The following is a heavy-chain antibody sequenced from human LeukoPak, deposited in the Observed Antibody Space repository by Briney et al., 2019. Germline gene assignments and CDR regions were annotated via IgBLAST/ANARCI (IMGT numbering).Heavy chain of an antibody. V-gene: IGHV1-69*05. CDR1: GGTFSSYA. CDR3: AREREDYDSSGYYYFDY. D-gene: IGHD3-22*01. J-gene: IGHJ4*02. Sequence: ASVKVSCKASGGTFSSYAISWVRQAPGQGLEWMGGIIPIFGTANYAQKFQGRVTITTDESTSTAYMELSSLRSEDTAVYCCAREREDYDSSGYYYFDYWGQGTLVTVSS. CDR2: IIPIFGTA.